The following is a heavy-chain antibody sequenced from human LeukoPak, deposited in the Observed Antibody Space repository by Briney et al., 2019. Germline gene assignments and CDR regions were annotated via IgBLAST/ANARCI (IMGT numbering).Heavy chain of an antibody. D-gene: IGHD2-15*01. CDR2: IYYSGST. J-gene: IGHJ5*02. Sequence: SGTLSLTCAVSGGSISSSNWWSWVRQPPGKGLEWIGYIYYSGSTYYNPSLKSRVTISVDTSKNQFSLKLSSVTAADTAVYYCARDWGVYCSGGSCYSAENNWFDPWGQGTLVTVSS. CDR3: ARDWGVYCSGGSCYSAENNWFDP. V-gene: IGHV4-4*02. CDR1: GGSISSSNW.